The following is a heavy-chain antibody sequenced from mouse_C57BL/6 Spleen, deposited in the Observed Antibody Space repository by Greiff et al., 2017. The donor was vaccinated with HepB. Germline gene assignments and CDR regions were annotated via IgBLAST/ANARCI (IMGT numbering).Heavy chain of an antibody. D-gene: IGHD2-3*01. CDR2: IYPRSGNT. Sequence: QVQLQQSGAELARPGASVKLSCKASGYTFTSYGISWVKQRTGQGLEWIGEIYPRSGNTYYNEKFKGKATLTADKSSSTAYMELRSLTSEDSAVYFCARVLYDGYFFDYWGQGTTLTVSS. CDR1: GYTFTSYG. V-gene: IGHV1-81*01. J-gene: IGHJ2*01. CDR3: ARVLYDGYFFDY.